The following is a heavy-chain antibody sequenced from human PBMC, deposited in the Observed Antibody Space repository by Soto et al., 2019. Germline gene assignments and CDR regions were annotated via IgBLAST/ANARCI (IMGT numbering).Heavy chain of an antibody. Sequence: QVQLVQSGAEVKKPVSSVKVSCKASGGTFSSYAISWVRQAPGQGLEWMGGIIPIFGTANYAQKFQGRVTITADKSTSTAYMELSSLRSEDTAVYYCAKGGYSSSWYFRGWFDPWGQGTLVTVSS. D-gene: IGHD6-13*01. CDR1: GGTFSSYA. CDR2: IIPIFGTA. V-gene: IGHV1-69*06. J-gene: IGHJ5*02. CDR3: AKGGYSSSWYFRGWFDP.